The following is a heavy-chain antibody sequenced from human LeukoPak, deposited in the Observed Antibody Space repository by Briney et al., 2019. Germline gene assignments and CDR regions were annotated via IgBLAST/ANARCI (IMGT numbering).Heavy chain of an antibody. CDR3: ARDLAVGYYDSSGDVDY. D-gene: IGHD3-22*01. Sequence: SETLSLTCAVYGGSFSGYYWSWIRQPPGKGLEWIGEINHSGSTNYNPSLKSRVTISVDTSKNQFSLKLSSVSAADTAVYYCARDLAVGYYDSSGDVDYWGQGTLVTVSS. V-gene: IGHV4-34*01. J-gene: IGHJ4*02. CDR2: INHSGST. CDR1: GGSFSGYY.